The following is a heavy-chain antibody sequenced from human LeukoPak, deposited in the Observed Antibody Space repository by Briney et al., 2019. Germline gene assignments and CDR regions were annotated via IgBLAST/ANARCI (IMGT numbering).Heavy chain of an antibody. CDR3: SRCGRVVVPAAIQGFDP. V-gene: IGHV4-39*01. Sequence: SETLSLTCTVSGGSNSSSSYYWGWIRQPPGKGLEWIGSIYYSGNTYYNPSLKSRVSISVDTSKNQFSLRLSSVTAADTAVYYCSRCGRVVVPAAIQGFDPWGQGTLVTVSS. CDR1: GGSNSSSSYY. CDR2: IYYSGNT. D-gene: IGHD2-2*02. J-gene: IGHJ5*02.